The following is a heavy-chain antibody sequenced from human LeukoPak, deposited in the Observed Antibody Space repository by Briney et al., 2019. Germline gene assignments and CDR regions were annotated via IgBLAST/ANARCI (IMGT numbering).Heavy chain of an antibody. CDR2: INTDGSST. CDR3: AREITTNGGRYFDY. V-gene: IGHV3-74*01. Sequence: GGSLRLSCAASGFTFSSYWMHWVRQAPGKGLVWVSRINTDGSSTNYADSVKGRFTMSRDNAKNTLYLQMNSLRAEDTAAYSCAREITTNGGRYFDYWGQGTLVTVSS. J-gene: IGHJ4*02. D-gene: IGHD7-27*01. CDR1: GFTFSSYW.